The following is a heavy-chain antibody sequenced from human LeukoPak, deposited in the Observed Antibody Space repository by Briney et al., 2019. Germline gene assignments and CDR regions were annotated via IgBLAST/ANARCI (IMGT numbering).Heavy chain of an antibody. CDR2: IKSKTEGGAT. CDR3: TTTYVVASTRKFGDY. CDR1: GFIFSNAW. V-gene: IGHV3-15*01. J-gene: IGHJ4*02. Sequence: GGSLRLSCAASGFIFSNAWMNWVRQAPGKGLEWVGRIKSKTEGGATDYAAPVKGRFTISRDDSQNTVDLQISSLTAEDTAMYFCTTTYVVASTRKFGDYWGQGTLVVVSS. D-gene: IGHD5-12*01.